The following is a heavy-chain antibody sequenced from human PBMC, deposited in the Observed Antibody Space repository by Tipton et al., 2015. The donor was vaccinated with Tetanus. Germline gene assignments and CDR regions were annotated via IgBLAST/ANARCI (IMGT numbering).Heavy chain of an antibody. CDR2: VYHTGST. V-gene: IGHV4-30-2*01. Sequence: TLSLTCTVSGDSITSSKYSWNWIRQPPGKGLEWIGYVYHTGSTYYKPSLKSRVTMSMDTSKNQFSLKLNSVTVADTAVYFCARVLRYSTRGGWDDAFDIWGQGTMVTVSS. CDR1: GDSITSSKYS. CDR3: ARVLRYSTRGGWDDAFDI. J-gene: IGHJ3*02. D-gene: IGHD2-8*02.